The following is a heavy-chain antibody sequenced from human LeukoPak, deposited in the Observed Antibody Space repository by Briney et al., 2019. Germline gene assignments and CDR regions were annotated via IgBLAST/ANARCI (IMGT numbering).Heavy chain of an antibody. V-gene: IGHV4-4*07. Sequence: PSETLSLTCTVSGGSISSYYWSWIRQPAGKGLEWIGRIYTSGSTNYNPSLKSRVTMSEDTSKNQFSLKLSSVTAADTAVYYCARDAGMYYYGSGSYYFDYWGQGTLVTVSS. J-gene: IGHJ4*02. D-gene: IGHD3-10*01. CDR1: GGSISSYY. CDR3: ARDAGMYYYGSGSYYFDY. CDR2: IYTSGST.